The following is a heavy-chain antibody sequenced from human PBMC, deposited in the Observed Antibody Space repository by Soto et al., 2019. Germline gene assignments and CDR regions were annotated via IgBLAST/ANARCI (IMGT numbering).Heavy chain of an antibody. CDR1: GYTFTSYY. CDR2: INPSGGST. CDR3: ARGGILNSYGPWSYGMDV. V-gene: IGHV1-46*03. D-gene: IGHD4-17*01. J-gene: IGHJ6*02. Sequence: ASVKVSCKASGYTFTSYYMHWVRQAPGQGLEWMGIINPSGGSTSYAQKFQGRVTMTRDTSTSTVYMELSSLRSEDTAVYYCARGGILNSYGPWSYGMDVWGQGTTVTVSS.